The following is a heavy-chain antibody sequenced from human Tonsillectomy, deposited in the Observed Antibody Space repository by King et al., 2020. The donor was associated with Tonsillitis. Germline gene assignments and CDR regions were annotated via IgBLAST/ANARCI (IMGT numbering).Heavy chain of an antibody. CDR2: IIPIFGAA. J-gene: IGHJ6*02. CDR3: AGDFRAAQLGHQRAYYYYYGLDV. D-gene: IGHD6-6*01. V-gene: IGHV1-69*01. CDR1: GGTFRSYA. Sequence: VQLVESGADVKKPGSSVKVSCKASGGTFRSYAINWVRQAPGQGLELMGGIIPIFGAANYAQKFQGRVTITADESTSTAYMELSSLRSEDTAVYYCAGDFRAAQLGHQRAYYYYYGLDVWGQGTTVTVSS.